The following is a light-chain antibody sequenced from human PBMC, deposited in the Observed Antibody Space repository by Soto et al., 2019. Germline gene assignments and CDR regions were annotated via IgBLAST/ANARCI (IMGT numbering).Light chain of an antibody. CDR3: SSYTTSYFYV. V-gene: IGLV2-14*01. J-gene: IGLJ1*01. CDR2: GVK. Sequence: QSVLTQPASVSGSPGQSITISCTGSGRDIGAYNYVSWYQQHPGKAPKLIIYGVKNRPSGVSNRFSASKSAFTASLTISGLQAEDEADYYCSSYTTSYFYVFGPGTRSPS. CDR1: GRDIGAYNY.